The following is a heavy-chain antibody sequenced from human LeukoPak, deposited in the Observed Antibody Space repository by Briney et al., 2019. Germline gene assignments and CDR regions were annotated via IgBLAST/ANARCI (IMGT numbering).Heavy chain of an antibody. D-gene: IGHD2-2*03. Sequence: SQTLSLTCAVYGGSFSGYYWCWSRQPPGKGLEWIGVINHSGSTSYNPSLKSQVPISVETSKNQFPLKLNPLTATDPAMYYCSRGRGYCSSTSCYAWFDPWGEGTLVTVSS. CDR3: SRGRGYCSSTSCYAWFDP. V-gene: IGHV4-34*01. J-gene: IGHJ5*02. CDR1: GGSFSGYY. CDR2: INHSGST.